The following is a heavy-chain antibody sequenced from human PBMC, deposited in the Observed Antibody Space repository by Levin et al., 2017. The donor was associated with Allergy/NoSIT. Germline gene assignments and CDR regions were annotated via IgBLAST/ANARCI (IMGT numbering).Heavy chain of an antibody. CDR1: GFTFSTFA. V-gene: IGHV3-23*01. CDR3: AKDSEYSSSWYREAVDY. Sequence: GESLKISCAASGFTFSTFAMSWVRQAPGKGLEWVSSISSSGTSTYYADSVKGRFTVSRDNSRNTLYLHMNSLTAEDTAVYYCAKDSEYSSSWYREAVDYWGQGTLVTVSS. D-gene: IGHD6-13*01. J-gene: IGHJ4*02. CDR2: ISSSGTST.